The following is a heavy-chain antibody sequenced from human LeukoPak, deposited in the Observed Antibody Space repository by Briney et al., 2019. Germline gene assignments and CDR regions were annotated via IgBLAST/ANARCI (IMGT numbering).Heavy chain of an antibody. V-gene: IGHV3-7*03. CDR2: IKQDGSEK. CDR1: GLTISMYW. Sequence: PGGSLRLSCEVSGLTISMYWLTWGRQAPGKGLEWVANIKQDGSEKNYVDSVKGRFTISRDNTKNSLYLQMNSLRDEDTAVYHCVSRRCSITACYVASLNCFDYWGQGTRVTVSS. J-gene: IGHJ4*02. CDR3: VSRRCSITACYVASLNCFDY. D-gene: IGHD2-2*01.